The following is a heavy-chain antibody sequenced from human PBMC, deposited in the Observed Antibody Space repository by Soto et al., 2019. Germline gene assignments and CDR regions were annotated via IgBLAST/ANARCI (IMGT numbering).Heavy chain of an antibody. CDR3: ARTSSGTRGGFDP. CDR1: GYTFTSYD. D-gene: IGHD1-1*01. V-gene: IGHV1-8*01. J-gene: IGHJ5*02. CDR2: INPNNGNT. Sequence: AASVKVSCKASGYTFTSYDINWVRQATGQGLEWMGWINPNNGNTGYAQKFQGRVTMTRSTSISTAYMELSSLRSDDTAVYFCARTSSGTRGGFDPWGQGTLVTVSS.